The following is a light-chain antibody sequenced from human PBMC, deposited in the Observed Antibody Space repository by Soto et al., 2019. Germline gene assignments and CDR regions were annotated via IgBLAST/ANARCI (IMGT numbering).Light chain of an antibody. CDR2: DAS. V-gene: IGKV1-33*01. Sequence: DIQMTQSPSSLSASVGDRVTITCQASQDISNYLNWYQQKPGKAPKLLIYDASNLETGVPSRFSGSGSGTDFTFTISSLQPEDIATYYCQQYGSSLFTFGPGTKVDFK. CDR1: QDISNY. J-gene: IGKJ3*01. CDR3: QQYGSSLFT.